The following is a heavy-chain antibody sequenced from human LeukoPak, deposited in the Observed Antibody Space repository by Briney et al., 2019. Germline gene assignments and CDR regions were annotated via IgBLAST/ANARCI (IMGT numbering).Heavy chain of an antibody. Sequence: GGSLRLSCVASGFTFSSYALNWVRQGPGKGLEWVSGISGGSDTTYYADSVRDRFTISRDNSKNTLYLQMNSLRAEDTAIYYCAKTNGSYWYFDYWGQGTLVTVSS. CDR1: GFTFSSYA. CDR3: AKTNGSYWYFDY. CDR2: ISGGSDTT. J-gene: IGHJ4*02. D-gene: IGHD3-10*01. V-gene: IGHV3-23*01.